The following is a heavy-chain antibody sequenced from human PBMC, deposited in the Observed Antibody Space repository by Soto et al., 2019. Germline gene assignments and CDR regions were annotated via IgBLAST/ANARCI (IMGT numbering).Heavy chain of an antibody. V-gene: IGHV3-23*01. CDR3: AKNRDYDYDAFDV. CDR2: ITGNSAFT. CDR1: GFTFNRNA. J-gene: IGHJ3*01. D-gene: IGHD3-16*01. Sequence: PGGSLRLFCAGSGFTFNRNAMSWVRQAPGKGLEWVSGITGNSAFTYYADSVKGRVIISRDNSKNTLYLQINTLRVEDTAVYYCAKNRDYDYDAFDVWGQGTVVTVSS.